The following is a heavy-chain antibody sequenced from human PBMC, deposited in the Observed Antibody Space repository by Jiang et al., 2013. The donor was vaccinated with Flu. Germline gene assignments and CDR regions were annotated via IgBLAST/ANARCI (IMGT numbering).Heavy chain of an antibody. J-gene: IGHJ4*02. D-gene: IGHD2-2*01. Sequence: SGAEVKKPGSSVKVSCKASGGTFSSYAISWVRQAPGQGLEWMGGITPIFGTANYTQKFQGRLTITADKSTSTAYMELSSLRSEDTALYYCAILGADCSSSSCLAPWGQGTLVTVSS. V-gene: IGHV1-69*06. CDR3: AILGADCSSSSCLAP. CDR1: GGTFSSYA. CDR2: ITPIFGTA.